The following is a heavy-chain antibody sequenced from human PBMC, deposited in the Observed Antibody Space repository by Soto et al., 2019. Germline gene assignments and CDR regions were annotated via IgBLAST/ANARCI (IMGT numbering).Heavy chain of an antibody. CDR2: IYYSGST. CDR3: AREPEMTTVTPRAFDI. D-gene: IGHD4-17*01. Sequence: QVQLQESGPGLVKPSQTLSLTCTVSGGSISSGGYYWSWIRQHPGKGLAWIGYIYYSGSTYYNPSLKSRVTIPEDTSKNQFSLKLSSVTAADTAVYYCAREPEMTTVTPRAFDIWGQGTMVTVSS. J-gene: IGHJ3*02. CDR1: GGSISSGGYY. V-gene: IGHV4-31*03.